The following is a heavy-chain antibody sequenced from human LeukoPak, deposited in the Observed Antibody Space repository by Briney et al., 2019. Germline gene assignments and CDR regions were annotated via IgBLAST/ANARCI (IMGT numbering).Heavy chain of an antibody. Sequence: GGSLRLSCAASGFTFSSYSMNWVRQAPGKGLEWVSSISSSSSYIYYADSVKGRFTISRDNAKNSLYLQMSSLRAEDTAVYYCARDRPRRDPDAFDIWGQGTMVTVSS. CDR1: GFTFSSYS. V-gene: IGHV3-21*01. CDR2: ISSSSSYI. CDR3: ARDRPRRDPDAFDI. J-gene: IGHJ3*02.